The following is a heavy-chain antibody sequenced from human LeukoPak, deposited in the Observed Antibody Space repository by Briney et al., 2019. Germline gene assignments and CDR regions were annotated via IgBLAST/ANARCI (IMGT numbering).Heavy chain of an antibody. CDR1: AFTISSYA. CDR3: AKGSALLDVYNRYYLDN. V-gene: IGHV3-23*01. J-gene: IGHJ4*02. D-gene: IGHD5-24*01. Sequence: PGGSLRLSCAASAFTISSYAMNWVRQALGEGLEWVSTIRGSGGSAYYAYSVKGRFTISRDNYENTVYLQMNSLRAGDAAVYYCAKGSALLDVYNRYYLDNWGQGTLVTVSS. CDR2: IRGSGGSA.